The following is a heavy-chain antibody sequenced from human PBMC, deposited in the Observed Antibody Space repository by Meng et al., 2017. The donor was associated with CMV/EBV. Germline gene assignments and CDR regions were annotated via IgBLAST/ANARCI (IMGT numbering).Heavy chain of an antibody. CDR2: IYHSGST. Sequence: QVQLRQWDAGILKPSKTLSLTCAFFGGSFSGYYWSWIRQPPGKGLGWIGEIYHSGSTNYNPSLKSRVTISVDTSKNQFSLKLSSVTAADTVVYYCARGGNWFDPWGQGTLVTVSS. J-gene: IGHJ5*02. CDR3: ARGGNWFDP. CDR1: GGSFSGYY. V-gene: IGHV4-34*02.